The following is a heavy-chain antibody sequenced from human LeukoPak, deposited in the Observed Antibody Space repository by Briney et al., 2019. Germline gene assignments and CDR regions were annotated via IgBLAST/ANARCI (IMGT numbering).Heavy chain of an antibody. CDR3: ARALTYYDILTGYYNRGYFDY. D-gene: IGHD3-9*01. Sequence: SETLSLTCTVSGGSISSYYWSWIRQPAGKGLEWIGRIYTSGSTNYNPSLKSRVTISVDTSKNQFSLKLSSVTAADTAVYYCARALTYYDILTGYYNRGYFDYWGQGTLVTVSS. V-gene: IGHV4-4*07. CDR1: GGSISSYY. J-gene: IGHJ4*02. CDR2: IYTSGST.